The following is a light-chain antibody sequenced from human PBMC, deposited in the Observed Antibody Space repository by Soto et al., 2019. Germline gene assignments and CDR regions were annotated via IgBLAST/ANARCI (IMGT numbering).Light chain of an antibody. Sequence: EIVLTQSPGTLSLSPGERATLSCRASESVGSNLAWYQQTPGQAPRLLIHGASKRATGIPARFSGSGSGTEFTLTISSLQSEDFATYYCQQYYSYPRTFGQGTKVDIK. V-gene: IGKV3-15*01. CDR1: ESVGSN. CDR3: QQYYSYPRT. J-gene: IGKJ1*01. CDR2: GAS.